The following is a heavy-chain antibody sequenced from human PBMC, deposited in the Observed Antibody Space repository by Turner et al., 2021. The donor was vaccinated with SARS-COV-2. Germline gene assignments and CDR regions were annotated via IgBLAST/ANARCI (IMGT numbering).Heavy chain of an antibody. CDR2: ISSSGSTI. Sequence: EVQLVEAGGGLGQPGGSRRLSCAASGFTFSSYEMNWVRQAPGKGLEWVSYISSSGSTIYYADSVKGRFTISRDNAKNSLYLQMNSLRAEDTAVYYCASQIHGGYYSNWFDPWGQGTLVTVSS. J-gene: IGHJ5*02. CDR1: GFTFSSYE. D-gene: IGHD3-22*01. V-gene: IGHV3-48*03. CDR3: ASQIHGGYYSNWFDP.